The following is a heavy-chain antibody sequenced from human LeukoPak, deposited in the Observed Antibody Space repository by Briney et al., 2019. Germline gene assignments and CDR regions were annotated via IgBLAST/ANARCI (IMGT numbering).Heavy chain of an antibody. CDR3: ARGYYNFDK. CDR1: GFTFSDYW. V-gene: IGHV3-7*04. CDR2: IKQDGSDK. D-gene: IGHD3-10*01. Sequence: GGSLRLSCAASGFTFSDYWMNWVRQAPGKGLEWVAKIKQDGSDKFYVDSVKGRFTISRDNAKNSLYQQMNSLRAEDAAVYYCARGYYNFDKWGQGTLVTVSS. J-gene: IGHJ4*02.